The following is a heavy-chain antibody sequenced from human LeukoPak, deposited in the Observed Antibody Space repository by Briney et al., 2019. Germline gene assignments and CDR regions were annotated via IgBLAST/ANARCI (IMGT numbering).Heavy chain of an antibody. D-gene: IGHD6-13*01. J-gene: IGHJ6*03. CDR2: INPNSGGT. Sequence: ASVKVSCKASGYTFTGCYMHWVRQAPGQGLEWMGWINPNSGGTNYAQKFQGRVTMTRDTSISTAYMELSRLRSDDTAVYYCARDPLPGPDIAAAGTPLYYYYMDVWGKGTTVTISS. CDR3: ARDPLPGPDIAAAGTPLYYYYMDV. V-gene: IGHV1-2*02. CDR1: GYTFTGCY.